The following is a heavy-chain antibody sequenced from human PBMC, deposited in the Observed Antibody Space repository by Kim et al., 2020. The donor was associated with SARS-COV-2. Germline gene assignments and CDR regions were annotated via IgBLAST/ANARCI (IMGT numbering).Heavy chain of an antibody. D-gene: IGHD3-10*01. V-gene: IGHV3-66*01. CDR1: GFTVSSNY. CDR3: ARGVPDNLWFGELLTYFD. Sequence: GGSLRLSCAASGFTVSSNYMSWVRQAPGKGLEWVSVIYSGGSTYYADSVKGRFTISRDSSKNTLYLQMHSLRAEDTAVYYCARGVPDNLWFGELLTYFD. CDR2: IYSGGST. J-gene: IGHJ4*01.